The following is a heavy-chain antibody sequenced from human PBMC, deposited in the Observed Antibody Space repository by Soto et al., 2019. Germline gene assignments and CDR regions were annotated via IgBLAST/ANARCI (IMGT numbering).Heavy chain of an antibody. D-gene: IGHD3-10*01. J-gene: IGHJ6*02. CDR2: IYYSGGT. CDR3: ARDKMVRGAKSSGMDV. Sequence: SETLSLTCTVSGGSISSYYWSWIRQPPGKGLEWIGYIYYSGGTNYNPSLKSRVTISVDTSKNQFSLKLSSVTAADTAVYYCARDKMVRGAKSSGMDVWGQGTTVTVSS. CDR1: GGSISSYY. V-gene: IGHV4-59*01.